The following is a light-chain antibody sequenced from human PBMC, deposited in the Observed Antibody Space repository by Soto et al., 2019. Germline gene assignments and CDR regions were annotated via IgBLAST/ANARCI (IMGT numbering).Light chain of an antibody. CDR1: QGISSY. CDR2: AAS. J-gene: IGKJ2*01. V-gene: IGKV1-8*01. CDR3: QQYYSYLLYT. Sequence: AIRMTQSPSSLSASTGDRVTITCRASQGISSYLAWYQQKPGKAPKLLIYAASTLQSGVPSRFSGSGSGTDFTLTISCLQSQAFATYYCQQYYSYLLYTFGQGTKVDIK.